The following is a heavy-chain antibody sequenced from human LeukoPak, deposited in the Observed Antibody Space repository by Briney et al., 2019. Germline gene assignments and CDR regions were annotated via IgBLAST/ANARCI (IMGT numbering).Heavy chain of an antibody. V-gene: IGHV3-30-3*01. J-gene: IGHJ4*02. CDR3: ARTGVDQLLPFDY. Sequence: GSLRLSCAASGFTFSSYAMHWVRQAPGKGLEWVAVISYDGSNKYYADSVKGRFTISRDNSKNTLYLQMNSLRAEDTAVYYCARTGVDQLLPFDYWGQGTLVTVSS. CDR2: ISYDGSNK. CDR1: GFTFSSYA. D-gene: IGHD2-2*01.